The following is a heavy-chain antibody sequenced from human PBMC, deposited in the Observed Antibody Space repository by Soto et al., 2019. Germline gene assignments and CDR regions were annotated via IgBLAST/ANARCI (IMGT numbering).Heavy chain of an antibody. V-gene: IGHV1-3*01. J-gene: IGHJ4*02. CDR1: GYTFTSYA. CDR3: ARGGYCTNGVCLPHGLLFGY. D-gene: IGHD2-8*01. Sequence: ASVKVSCKASGYTFTSYAMHWVRQAPGQRLEWMGWINAGNGSTKYSQKFQGRVTITRDTSASTAYMELSSLRSEDTAVYYCARGGYCTNGVCLPHGLLFGYWGQGTLVTVSS. CDR2: INAGNGST.